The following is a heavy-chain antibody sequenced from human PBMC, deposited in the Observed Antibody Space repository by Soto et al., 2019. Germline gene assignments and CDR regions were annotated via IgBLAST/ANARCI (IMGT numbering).Heavy chain of an antibody. CDR1: GGSISSGDYY. Sequence: PSETLSLTCTVSGGSISSGDYYWSWIRQPPGKGLEWIGYIYYSGSTYYNPSLRSRLTISVDTSKNQFSLKLSSVTTADTAVYYCARGGYCSGASCYWFDPWGQGTLVTVSS. CDR2: IYYSGST. CDR3: ARGGYCSGASCYWFDP. D-gene: IGHD2-15*01. J-gene: IGHJ5*02. V-gene: IGHV4-30-4*02.